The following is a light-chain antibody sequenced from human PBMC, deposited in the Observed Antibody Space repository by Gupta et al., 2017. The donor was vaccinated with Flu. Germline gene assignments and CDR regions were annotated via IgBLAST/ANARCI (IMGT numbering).Light chain of an antibody. CDR3: SSYTSSSTLL. V-gene: IGLV2-14*03. J-gene: IGLJ3*02. CDR2: DVS. CDR1: SSDVGGYNY. Sequence: QSALTQPASVSGSPGQSITISCTGTSSDVGGYNYVAWYQQHPGKAPKLMIYDVSYRPSGVSTRFSGSKSANTASLTISGLQAEDEADYYCSSYTSSSTLLFGGGTKLTVL.